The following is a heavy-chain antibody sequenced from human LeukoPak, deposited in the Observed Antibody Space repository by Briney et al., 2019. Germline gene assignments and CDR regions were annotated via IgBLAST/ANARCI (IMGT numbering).Heavy chain of an antibody. Sequence: PGGSLRLSCAASGFTFSSYAMYWVRQAPGKGLEWVSSISGSGGSTYYADSVKGRFTISRDNSKNTLYPQMNSLGVEDTAVYSCAKDPRGSHNWLDPWGQGTLVTVSS. V-gene: IGHV3-23*01. J-gene: IGHJ5*02. CDR2: ISGSGGST. D-gene: IGHD3-10*01. CDR1: GFTFSSYA. CDR3: AKDPRGSHNWLDP.